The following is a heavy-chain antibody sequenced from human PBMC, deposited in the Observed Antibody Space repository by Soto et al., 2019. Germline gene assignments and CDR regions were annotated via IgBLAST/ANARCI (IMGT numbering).Heavy chain of an antibody. CDR1: GGSISSSNW. J-gene: IGHJ6*02. CDR2: IYHSGST. CDR3: AIVSGSYYYGLDV. D-gene: IGHD1-26*01. V-gene: IGHV4-4*02. Sequence: QVQLQESGPGLVKPSGTLSLTCAVSGGSISSSNWWSWVRQPPGKGLEWIGEIYHSGSTNYNPSLKSRLTLSLVHPKNPFPPNLRSVTAADTAVYYRAIVSGSYYYGLDVWCQGTTVTVSS.